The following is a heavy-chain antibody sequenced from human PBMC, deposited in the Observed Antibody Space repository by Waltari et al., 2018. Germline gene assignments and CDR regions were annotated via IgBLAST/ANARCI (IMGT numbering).Heavy chain of an antibody. CDR2: IKQDGSEK. CDR1: GFTFSSYW. CDR3: ARGGSYFDY. J-gene: IGHJ4*02. D-gene: IGHD1-26*01. V-gene: IGHV3-7*01. Sequence: EVQLVESGGGLVQPGGSLRLSCAASGFTFSSYWMSWVRQAPGKGMEGVANIKQDGSEKYYGDSVKGRFTISRDNAKNSLYLQMNSLRAEDTAVYYCARGGSYFDYWGQGTLVTVSS.